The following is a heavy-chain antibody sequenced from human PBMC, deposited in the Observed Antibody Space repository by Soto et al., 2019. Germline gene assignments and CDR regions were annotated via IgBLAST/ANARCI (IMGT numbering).Heavy chain of an antibody. V-gene: IGHV3-30-3*01. CDR2: ISYDGSNK. CDR3: ARDRVSRSGCDGGRH. J-gene: IGHJ4*02. Sequence: QVQLVESGGGVVQPGRSLRLSCAASGFTFSSYAMHWVRQAPGKGLEWVAVISYDGSNKYYADSVKGRFTISRDNSKNTLYLQMNSLRAEDTAVYYCARDRVSRSGCDGGRHWGQGTLVTVSS. CDR1: GFTFSSYA. D-gene: IGHD6-25*01.